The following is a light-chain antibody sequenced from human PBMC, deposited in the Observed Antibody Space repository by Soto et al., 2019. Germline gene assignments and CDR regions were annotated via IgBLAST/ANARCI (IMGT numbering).Light chain of an antibody. V-gene: IGKV3-11*01. Sequence: EIVMTQSPATLSVSLGERATLSCRASQSVSSYLAWYQQKPGQAPRLLIYDASTRATGIPARFSGSGSGTDFTLTITSLEPEDFAVYYCQQRSNWPPTFGQGTKVDIK. J-gene: IGKJ1*01. CDR1: QSVSSY. CDR2: DAS. CDR3: QQRSNWPPT.